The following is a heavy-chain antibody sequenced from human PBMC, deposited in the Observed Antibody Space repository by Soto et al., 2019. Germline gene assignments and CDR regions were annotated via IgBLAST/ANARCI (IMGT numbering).Heavy chain of an antibody. J-gene: IGHJ5*02. CDR3: ARGYHYYDSSGYYSANWFDP. CDR2: IYYSGST. CDR1: GGSISSGGYY. Sequence: SETLSLTCTVSGGSISSGGYYWSWIRQHPGKGLEWIGYIYYSGSTYYNPSLKSRVTISVDTSKNQFSLKLSSVTAADTAVYYCARGYHYYDSSGYYSANWFDPWGQGTLGTV. V-gene: IGHV4-31*03. D-gene: IGHD3-22*01.